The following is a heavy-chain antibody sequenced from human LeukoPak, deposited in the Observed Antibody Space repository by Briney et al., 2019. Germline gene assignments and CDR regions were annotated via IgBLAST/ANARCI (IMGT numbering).Heavy chain of an antibody. CDR2: IYYSGST. CDR1: GGSISSYY. Sequence: SETLSLTCTVSGGSISSYYWSWTRQPPGKGLEWIGYIYYSGSTNYNPSLKSRVTISVDTSKNQFSLKLSSVTAADTAVYYCARGGGPASSGWYYYYYYGMDVWGQGTTVTVSS. D-gene: IGHD6-19*01. J-gene: IGHJ6*02. CDR3: ARGGGPASSGWYYYYYYGMDV. V-gene: IGHV4-59*12.